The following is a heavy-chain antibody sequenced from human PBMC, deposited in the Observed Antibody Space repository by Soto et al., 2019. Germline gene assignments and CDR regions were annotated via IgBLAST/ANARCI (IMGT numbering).Heavy chain of an antibody. CDR1: GYTFTSYY. Sequence: ASVKVSCKASGYTFTSYYMHRVRQAPGQGLEWMGIINPSGGSTSYAQKFQGRVTMTRDTSTSTVYMELSSLRSEDTAVYYCARDARYCSSTSCYIHGGTYYYYGMDVWGQGTTVTV. V-gene: IGHV1-46*01. J-gene: IGHJ6*02. CDR2: INPSGGST. CDR3: ARDARYCSSTSCYIHGGTYYYYGMDV. D-gene: IGHD2-2*02.